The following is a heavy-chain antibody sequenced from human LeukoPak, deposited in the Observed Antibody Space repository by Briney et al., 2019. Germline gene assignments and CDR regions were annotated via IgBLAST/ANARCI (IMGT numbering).Heavy chain of an antibody. CDR1: GFTFSSYW. Sequence: PGGSLRLSCAASGFTFSSYWMSWVRQAPGKGLEWVANIKQDGSEKYYVDSVKGRFTISRDNAKNSLYLQMNSLRAEDTAVYYCARANYVDTAMVDAFDIWGQGTMVTVSS. V-gene: IGHV3-7*01. CDR2: IKQDGSEK. CDR3: ARANYVDTAMVDAFDI. D-gene: IGHD5-18*01. J-gene: IGHJ3*02.